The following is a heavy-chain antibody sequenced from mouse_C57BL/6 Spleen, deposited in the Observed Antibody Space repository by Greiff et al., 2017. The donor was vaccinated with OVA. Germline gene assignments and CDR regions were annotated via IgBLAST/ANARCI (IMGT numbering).Heavy chain of an antibody. D-gene: IGHD3-2*02. V-gene: IGHV14-1*01. CDR3: SSTAHASMDY. Sequence: VQLQQSGAELVRPGASVKLSCTASGFNIKDYYMHWVKQRPEQGLEWIGRIDPEDGDTEYDPKFQGKATMTADTSSNTAYLQLSSLTSEDTAVYYCSSTAHASMDYWGQGTSVTVSS. J-gene: IGHJ4*01. CDR2: IDPEDGDT. CDR1: GFNIKDYY.